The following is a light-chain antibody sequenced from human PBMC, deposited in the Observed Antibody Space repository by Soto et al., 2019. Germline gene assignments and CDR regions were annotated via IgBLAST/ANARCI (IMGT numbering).Light chain of an antibody. CDR3: CAYADTFYV. V-gene: IGLV2-11*01. J-gene: IGLJ1*01. Sequence: RLMIYDVSERPSGVPDRFSGSKSGNTASLTISGLQAEDEAFYYCCAYADTFYVFGTGTKVTAL. CDR2: DVS.